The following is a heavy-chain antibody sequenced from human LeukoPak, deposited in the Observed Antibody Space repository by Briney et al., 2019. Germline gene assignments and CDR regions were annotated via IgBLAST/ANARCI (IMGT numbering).Heavy chain of an antibody. Sequence: SETLSLTCTVSGGSISSSSYYWGWIRQPPGKGLEWIGSIYYSGSTYYNPSLKSRVTISVDTSKNQFSLELSSVTAADTAVYYCARQGNDCSSTRCYEDYYYYMDVWGKGTTVTVSS. CDR2: IYYSGST. CDR1: GGSISSSSYY. D-gene: IGHD2-2*01. CDR3: ARQGNDCSSTRCYEDYYYYMDV. J-gene: IGHJ6*03. V-gene: IGHV4-39*01.